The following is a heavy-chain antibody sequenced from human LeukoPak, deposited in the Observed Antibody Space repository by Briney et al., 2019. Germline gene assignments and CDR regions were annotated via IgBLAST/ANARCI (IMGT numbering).Heavy chain of an antibody. CDR3: VRDATRGGDLDH. Sequence: GGSLRLSCAASGFTFSDYWMMWVRPAPGKGLEWVAHIKVDGSEKYYVDSVRGRFTISRDNAKNSLDLQMNTVRVEDRAVYYCVRDATRGGDLDHWRQGTLVTVCS. J-gene: IGHJ5*02. V-gene: IGHV3-7*01. CDR1: GFTFSDYW. D-gene: IGHD3-16*01. CDR2: IKVDGSEK.